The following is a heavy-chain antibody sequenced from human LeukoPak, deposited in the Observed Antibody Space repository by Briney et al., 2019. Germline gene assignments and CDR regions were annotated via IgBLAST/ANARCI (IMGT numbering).Heavy chain of an antibody. V-gene: IGHV3-73*01. D-gene: IGHD4-23*01. CDR3: STTVVTPMDY. J-gene: IGHJ4*02. CDR2: IRSKANSYAT. Sequence: GGSLRLSCAASGFTFSGSAMHWVRQASGKGLEWVGRIRSKANSYATAYAASVKGRFTISRDDSKNTAYLQTNSLKTEDTAVYYCSTTVVTPMDYWGQGTLVTVSP. CDR1: GFTFSGSA.